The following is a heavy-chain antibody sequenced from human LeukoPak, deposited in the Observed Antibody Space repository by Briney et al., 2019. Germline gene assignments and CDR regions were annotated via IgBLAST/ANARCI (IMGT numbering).Heavy chain of an antibody. CDR3: VMVRGVSFDY. D-gene: IGHD3-10*01. CDR1: GFSFSGYN. Sequence: GGSLRLSCAASGFSFSGYNMNWARQAPGKGLEWVSYVSSSGTTVYYADSVKGRFTISRDNAKNSLYLQMSSLRDEDTAVYYCVMVRGVSFDYWGQGTLVTVSS. V-gene: IGHV3-48*02. CDR2: VSSSGTTV. J-gene: IGHJ4*02.